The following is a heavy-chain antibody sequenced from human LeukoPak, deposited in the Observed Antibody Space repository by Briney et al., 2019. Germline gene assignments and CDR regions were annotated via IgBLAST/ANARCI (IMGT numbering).Heavy chain of an antibody. Sequence: SETLSLTCTVSGGSISSGDYYWSWIRQPPGKGLEWIGYIYYSGSTYYNPSLKSRVTISVDTSKNQLSLKLSSVTAADTAVYYCAREHEGYLDYWGQGTLVTVSS. CDR2: IYYSGST. CDR3: AREHEGYLDY. J-gene: IGHJ4*02. V-gene: IGHV4-30-4*01. CDR1: GGSISSGDYY.